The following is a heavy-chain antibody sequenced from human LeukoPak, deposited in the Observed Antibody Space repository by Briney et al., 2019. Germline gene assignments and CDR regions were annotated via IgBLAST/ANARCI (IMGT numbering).Heavy chain of an antibody. J-gene: IGHJ4*02. CDR3: AREAVSSAAQDIDY. D-gene: IGHD3-10*02. V-gene: IGHV3-30*04. CDR2: ISYDESNK. Sequence: GGSLRLSCAASGISFSSYAMHWVRQAPGKGLEWVALISYDESNKYYADSVKGRFTISRDNAKNSLYLQMNSLRAEDTAVYYCAREAVSSAAQDIDYWGQGTLVTVSS. CDR1: GISFSSYA.